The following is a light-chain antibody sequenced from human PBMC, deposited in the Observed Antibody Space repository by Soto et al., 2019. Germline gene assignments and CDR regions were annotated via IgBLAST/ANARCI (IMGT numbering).Light chain of an antibody. CDR1: QSISSY. CDR2: AAS. CDR3: QQSYSTPPT. J-gene: IGKJ1*01. V-gene: IGKV1-39*01. Sequence: DIQMTQSPSSLSASVGDRVTITCRASQSISSYLNWYQQKPGKAPKLLIYAASSLQSWVPSRFSGCGSGTDFTLTITSLQPEDFATYYCQQSYSTPPTFGQGTKVETK.